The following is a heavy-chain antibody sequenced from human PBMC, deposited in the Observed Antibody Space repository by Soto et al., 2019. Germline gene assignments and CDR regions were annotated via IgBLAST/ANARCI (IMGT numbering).Heavy chain of an antibody. V-gene: IGHV1-18*01. CDR3: ARSYDSSGYYPSRFDY. CDR2: ISAYNGNT. Sequence: ASVKVSCKASGYTFTSYGISWVRQAPGQGLEWMGWISAYNGNTNYAQKLQGRVTMTTDTSTSTAYMELRSLRSDDTAVYYCARSYDSSGYYPSRFDYWGQGTLVTVSS. J-gene: IGHJ4*02. CDR1: GYTFTSYG. D-gene: IGHD3-22*01.